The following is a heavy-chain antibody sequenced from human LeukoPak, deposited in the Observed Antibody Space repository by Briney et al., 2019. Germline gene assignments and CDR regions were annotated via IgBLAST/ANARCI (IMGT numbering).Heavy chain of an antibody. CDR2: ISAYNGNT. Sequence: ASVKVSCKASGYTFTSYGISWVRQAPGQGLEWMGWISAYNGNTNYAQKLQGRVTMTTDTSTSTAYMELRSLRSDDTAVYYCARAGIVGATTGFAFSDYWGQGTLVTVSS. J-gene: IGHJ4*02. D-gene: IGHD1-26*01. CDR3: ARAGIVGATTGFAFSDY. CDR1: GYTFTSYG. V-gene: IGHV1-18*01.